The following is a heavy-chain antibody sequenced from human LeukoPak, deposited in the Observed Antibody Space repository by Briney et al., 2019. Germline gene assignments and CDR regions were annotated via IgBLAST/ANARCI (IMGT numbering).Heavy chain of an antibody. D-gene: IGHD5-12*01. CDR2: INEAGSEK. J-gene: IGHJ4*02. CDR1: GFSVSAYW. Sequence: GGSLRLSCAASGFSVSAYWMSWVRQAPGKGLEWVANINEAGSEKPYVDSVKGRFTISRDNAKNTLYLQMNSLRVEDTAVYYCAREGRVSGYDFDCWGQGTLVTVSS. CDR3: AREGRVSGYDFDC. V-gene: IGHV3-7*01.